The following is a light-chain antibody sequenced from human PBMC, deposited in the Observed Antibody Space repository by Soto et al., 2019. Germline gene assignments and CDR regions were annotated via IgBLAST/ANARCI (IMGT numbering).Light chain of an antibody. V-gene: IGLV2-23*01. Sequence: QSALTQPVSVSGSPGQSITISCTGTSSDVGSYNLVSWYQQHPGKAPKLMIYEGSKRPSGVSNRFSGSKSGNTASLTISGLHYCCSYAGSSTYVVVGGGTKLTVL. J-gene: IGLJ2*01. CDR2: EGS. CDR1: SSDVGSYNL. CDR3: CSYAGSSTYVV.